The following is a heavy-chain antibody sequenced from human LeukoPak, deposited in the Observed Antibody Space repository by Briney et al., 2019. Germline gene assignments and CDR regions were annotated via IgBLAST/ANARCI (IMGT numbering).Heavy chain of an antibody. CDR2: ITGSDGNT. J-gene: IGHJ6*03. CDR3: ARMDYDILTGYYASNYYYYYMDV. Sequence: GGSLRLSCGASGFTFTTYAMTWVRQAPGKGLEWVSSITGSDGNTYYADSVKGRFTISRDNSKNTLYLQMNSLRAEDTAVYYCARMDYDILTGYYASNYYYYYMDVWGKGTTVTVSS. D-gene: IGHD3-9*01. V-gene: IGHV3-23*01. CDR1: GFTFTTYA.